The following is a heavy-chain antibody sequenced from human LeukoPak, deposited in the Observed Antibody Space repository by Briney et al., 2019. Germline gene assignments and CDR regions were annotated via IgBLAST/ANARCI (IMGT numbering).Heavy chain of an antibody. CDR2: INPNNGGT. CDR1: GYTFTGYY. CDR3: ARTGGSIPPGIYYMDV. J-gene: IGHJ6*03. Sequence: ASVKVSCKASGYTFTGYYMHWVRQDPGQGLEWMGWINPNNGGTNYAQKFQGRVTMTRDTSISTAYMELSRLRSDDTAVYYCARTGGSIPPGIYYMDVWDKGTTVTVSS. D-gene: IGHD2-15*01. V-gene: IGHV1-2*02.